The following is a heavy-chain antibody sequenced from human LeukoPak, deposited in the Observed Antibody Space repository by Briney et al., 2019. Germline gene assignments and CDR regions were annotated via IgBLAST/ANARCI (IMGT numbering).Heavy chain of an antibody. D-gene: IGHD3-22*01. CDR3: AKESRYPGYDSSGYQPTRDY. J-gene: IGHJ4*02. CDR2: ISGSGGST. CDR1: GFTFSSYG. V-gene: IGHV3-23*01. Sequence: GGTLRLSCAASGFTFSSYGMSWVRQAPGKGLEWVSAISGSGGSTYYADSVKGRFTISRDNSKNTLYLQMNSLRAEDTAVYYCAKESRYPGYDSSGYQPTRDYWGQGTLVTVSS.